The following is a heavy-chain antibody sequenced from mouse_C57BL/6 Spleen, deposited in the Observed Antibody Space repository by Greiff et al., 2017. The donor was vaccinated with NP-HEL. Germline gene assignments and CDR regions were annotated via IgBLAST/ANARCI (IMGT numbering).Heavy chain of an antibody. Sequence: QVQLQQSGAELVKPGASVKLSCKASGYTFTSYWMQWVKQRPGQGLEWIGEIDPSDSYTNYNQKFKGKATLTVDTSSSTAYMQLSSLTSEDSAVYYCELGGAMDYWGQGTSVTVSS. V-gene: IGHV1-50*01. CDR1: GYTFTSYW. D-gene: IGHD4-1*01. CDR3: ELGGAMDY. CDR2: IDPSDSYT. J-gene: IGHJ4*01.